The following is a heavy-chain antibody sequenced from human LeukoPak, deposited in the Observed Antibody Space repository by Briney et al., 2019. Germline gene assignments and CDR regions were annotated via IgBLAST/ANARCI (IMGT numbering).Heavy chain of an antibody. Sequence: PGGSLRLSCAASGFTFSSYGIHWVRQAPGKGLEWVAFIRYDGSNKYYADSVKGRFTISRDNSKNTLYLQMNGLRAEDTAVYYCAKGAGYSYGYEVDYWGQGTLVTVSS. CDR1: GFTFSSYG. J-gene: IGHJ4*02. CDR2: IRYDGSNK. D-gene: IGHD5-18*01. V-gene: IGHV3-30*02. CDR3: AKGAGYSYGYEVDY.